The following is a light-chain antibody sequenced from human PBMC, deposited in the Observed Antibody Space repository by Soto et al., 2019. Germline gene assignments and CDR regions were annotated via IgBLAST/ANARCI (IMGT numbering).Light chain of an antibody. Sequence: EIVLTQSPDTLSLSPGERATLSCRASQSVSSYLAWYQQKPGQAPRLLIFDASTRATGIPARFSGSGSGTDFPLTISSLEPEDFAVYYCQHRSIWPVSFGQGTRLEIK. CDR1: QSVSSY. CDR3: QHRSIWPVS. J-gene: IGKJ5*01. CDR2: DAS. V-gene: IGKV3-11*01.